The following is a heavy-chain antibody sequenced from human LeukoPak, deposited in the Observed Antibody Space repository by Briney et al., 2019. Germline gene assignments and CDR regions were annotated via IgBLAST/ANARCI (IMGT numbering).Heavy chain of an antibody. CDR3: ASWYYDSSGYRFDY. J-gene: IGHJ4*02. D-gene: IGHD3-22*01. CDR1: GGSISSYY. CDR2: IYTSGST. Sequence: SETLSFTCTVSGGSISSYYWSWIRQPAGKGLEWIGRIYTSGSTYYNPSLKSRVTMSVDTSKNQFSLRLSSVTAADTAVYYCASWYYDSSGYRFDYWGQGTLVTVSS. V-gene: IGHV4-4*07.